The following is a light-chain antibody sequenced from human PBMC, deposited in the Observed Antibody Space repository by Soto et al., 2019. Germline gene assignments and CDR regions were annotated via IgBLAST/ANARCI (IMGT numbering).Light chain of an antibody. CDR2: GAS. J-gene: IGKJ1*01. V-gene: IGKV3-20*01. Sequence: EVVLTQSPGTLSLSPRERATLSCRASQSVSNNYLAWYQHKPGQAPRLLIYGASNRAPGIPDRFSGSGSGPDFTLTISRLEPEDFAVYYCQQYGASPWTFGQGTLVEVK. CDR1: QSVSNNY. CDR3: QQYGASPWT.